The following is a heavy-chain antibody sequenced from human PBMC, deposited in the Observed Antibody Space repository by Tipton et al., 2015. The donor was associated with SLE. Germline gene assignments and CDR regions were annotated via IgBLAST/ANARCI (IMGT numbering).Heavy chain of an antibody. J-gene: IGHJ6*02. CDR2: ISSSSSYI. CDR1: GFTFSSYS. Sequence: SLRLSCAASGFTFSSYSMNWVRQAPGKGLEWVSSISSSSSYIYYADSVKGRFTISRDNAKNSLYLQMNSLRAEDTAVYYCATPPPYDILTDYYYGMDVWGQGTTFTVSS. CDR3: ATPPPYDILTDYYYGMDV. D-gene: IGHD3-9*01. V-gene: IGHV3-21*01.